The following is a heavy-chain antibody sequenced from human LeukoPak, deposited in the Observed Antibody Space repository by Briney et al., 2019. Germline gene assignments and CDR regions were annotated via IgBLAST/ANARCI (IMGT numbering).Heavy chain of an antibody. CDR2: ICTSGST. D-gene: IGHD6-6*01. V-gene: IGHV4-4*09. Sequence: SETLSLICTVSVGLFSLCYWIWIRQPPGKGGEGIGYICTSGSTNYNPSLKGRVTISVDTYKNQFSLKLSSVPAADTDVYYCARVRVEYSSSSRYFDYWGQGTLVTVSS. CDR3: ARVRVEYSSSSRYFDY. CDR1: VGLFSLCY. J-gene: IGHJ4*02.